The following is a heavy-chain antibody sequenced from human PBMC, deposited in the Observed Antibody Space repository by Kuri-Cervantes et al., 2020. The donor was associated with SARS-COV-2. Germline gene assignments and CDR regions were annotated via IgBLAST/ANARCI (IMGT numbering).Heavy chain of an antibody. J-gene: IGHJ5*02. CDR2: ISAGGGRT. Sequence: GESLKISCEASGLILGSYGMTWVRQAPGKGLQWVSSISAGGGRTDYADSVKGRSTISRDNSKKMVFLQMDKLRDEDAALYYCARVVAAAGRLWFDPWGQGTPVTVSS. D-gene: IGHD2-15*01. V-gene: IGHV3-23*01. CDR3: ARVVAAAGRLWFDP. CDR1: GLILGSYG.